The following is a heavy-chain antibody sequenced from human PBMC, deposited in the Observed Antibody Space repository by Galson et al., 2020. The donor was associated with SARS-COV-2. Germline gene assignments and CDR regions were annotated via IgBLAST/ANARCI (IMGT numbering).Heavy chain of an antibody. CDR1: GFTFSSYG. D-gene: IGHD6-19*01. J-gene: IGHJ6*02. CDR3: AKDANSRRPFRGWIYYYFGMDV. Sequence: GESLKISCAASGFTFSSYGMHWVRQAPGKGLEWVAVISYDGSNKYYADSVKGRFTISRDNSKNTLYLQMNSLRAEDTAVYYCAKDANSRRPFRGWIYYYFGMDVWGQGTSVTVSS. CDR2: ISYDGSNK. V-gene: IGHV3-30*18.